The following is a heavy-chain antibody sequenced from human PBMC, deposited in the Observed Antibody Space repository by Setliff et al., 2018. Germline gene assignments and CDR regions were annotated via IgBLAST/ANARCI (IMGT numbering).Heavy chain of an antibody. V-gene: IGHV3-74*01. CDR1: GFTFNKYW. J-gene: IGHJ6*03. CDR2: INGDATIT. Sequence: PGGSLRLSCAVYGFTFNKYWMYWVRQAPGKGLEWVSRINGDATITNYADSVKGRFTISRDNARNALYLQMSSLRGEDTAVYFCASIDWGENFYNTDVWGKGTTVTVSS. D-gene: IGHD7-27*01. CDR3: ASIDWGENFYNTDV.